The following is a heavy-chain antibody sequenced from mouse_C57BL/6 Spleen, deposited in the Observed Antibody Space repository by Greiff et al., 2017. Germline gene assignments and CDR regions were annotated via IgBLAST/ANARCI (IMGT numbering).Heavy chain of an antibody. Sequence: EVQLQQPGPELVKPGASVKISCKASGYTFTDYYMDWVKQSHGQSLEWIGDINPNNGGTIYNQKFKGKATLTVDKSSSTAYMELRSLTSEDTAVYYCAIDYYVRSYFDDWGKGTTLTVSS. V-gene: IGHV1-18*01. CDR3: AIDYYVRSYFDD. D-gene: IGHD1-1*01. CDR2: INPNNGGT. J-gene: IGHJ2*01. CDR1: GYTFTDYY.